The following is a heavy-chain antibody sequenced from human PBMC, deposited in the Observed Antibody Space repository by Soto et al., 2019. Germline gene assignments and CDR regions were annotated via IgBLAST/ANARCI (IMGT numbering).Heavy chain of an antibody. J-gene: IGHJ4*02. V-gene: IGHV3-21*01. CDR2: ISSSSSYI. Sequence: GSLRLSCAASGFTFSSYGMNWVRQAPGKGLEWVSSISSSSSYIYYADSVKGRFTISRDNAQTSLYLQMNSLRAEDTAVYYCARAESGGSSFDYWAQGTLATVSS. CDR1: GFTFSSYG. CDR3: ARAESGGSSFDY. D-gene: IGHD2-15*01.